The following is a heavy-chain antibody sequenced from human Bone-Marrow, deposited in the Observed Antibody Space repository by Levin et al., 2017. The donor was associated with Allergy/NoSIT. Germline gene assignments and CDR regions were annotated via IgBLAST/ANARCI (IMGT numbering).Heavy chain of an antibody. CDR3: ARVGIGPLFDP. J-gene: IGHJ5*02. Sequence: LRLSCTVSGGSISSGGYYWSWIRQHPGKGLEWIGYIYYSGSTYYNPSLKSRVTISVDTSKNQFSLKLSSVTAADTAVYYCARVGIGPLFDPWGQGTLVTVSS. D-gene: IGHD2/OR15-2a*01. CDR2: IYYSGST. CDR1: GGSISSGGYY. V-gene: IGHV4-31*03.